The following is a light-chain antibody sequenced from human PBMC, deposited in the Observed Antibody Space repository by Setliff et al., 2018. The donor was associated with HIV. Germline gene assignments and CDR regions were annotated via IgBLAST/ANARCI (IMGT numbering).Light chain of an antibody. Sequence: QSALTQPASVSGSPGQSITISCTGTSSDVGGYSHVSWYQQHPGKAPKLIIYEVRNRPSGVSNRFPGSKSGNTASLTISGLRAEDEADYYCSSYAITNTLPFGTGTKVTVL. CDR3: SSYAITNTLP. CDR2: EVR. J-gene: IGLJ1*01. V-gene: IGLV2-14*01. CDR1: SSDVGGYSH.